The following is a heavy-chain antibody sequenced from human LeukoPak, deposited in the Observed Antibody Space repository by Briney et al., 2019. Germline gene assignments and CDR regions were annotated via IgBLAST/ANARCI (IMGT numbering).Heavy chain of an antibody. CDR3: ARVKDYGDLYYFDY. J-gene: IGHJ4*02. CDR2: IYCSGST. V-gene: IGHV4-39*07. CDR1: GGSISSSSYY. D-gene: IGHD4-17*01. Sequence: SETLSLTCTVSGGSISSSSYYWGWIRQPPGKGLEWIGSIYCSGSTYYNPSLKSRVTISVDTSKNQFSLKLSSVTAADTAVYYCARVKDYGDLYYFDYWGQGTLVTVSS.